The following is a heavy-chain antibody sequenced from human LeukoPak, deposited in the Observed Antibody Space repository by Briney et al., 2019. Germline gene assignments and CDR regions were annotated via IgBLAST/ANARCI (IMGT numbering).Heavy chain of an antibody. CDR3: AKVPINYKSWFGP. CDR2: ISGCGGST. J-gene: IGHJ5*02. CDR1: GFTFSNYA. Sequence: PGGSLRHSRAVSGFTFSNYAMSWVRQAPGKGLEWVSGISGCGGSTYYADSVKGRFTISRDNSKDTLYLQLNSLGAEDTAKYYCAKVPINYKSWFGPWGEGTLGTVSS. V-gene: IGHV3-23*01. D-gene: IGHD4-11*01.